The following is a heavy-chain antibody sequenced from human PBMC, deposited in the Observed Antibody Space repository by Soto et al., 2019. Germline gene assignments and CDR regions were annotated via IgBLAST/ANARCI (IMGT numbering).Heavy chain of an antibody. CDR1: GFTFSKPG. D-gene: IGHD2-21*02. Sequence: QVQLVESGGGVVQPGRSLRVSCAASGFTFSKPGMHWVRQAPGKGLEWVAGISYDGSDKYYADSVKGRFTISRDNSKNTLNLQMNTLRVEDTAVYYCAKDRRKWGDSPFENWGQGTLVTVSS. V-gene: IGHV3-30*18. CDR2: ISYDGSDK. CDR3: AKDRRKWGDSPFEN. J-gene: IGHJ4*02.